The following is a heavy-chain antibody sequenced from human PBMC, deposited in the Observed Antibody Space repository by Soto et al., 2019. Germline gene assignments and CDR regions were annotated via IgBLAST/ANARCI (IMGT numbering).Heavy chain of an antibody. D-gene: IGHD1-26*01. CDR2: IKQDGSEK. V-gene: IGHV3-7*05. CDR3: ARDRGIVGATRRYYFYY. CDR1: GFTFSSYW. J-gene: IGHJ4*02. Sequence: EVQLVESGGGLVQPGGSLRLSCAASGFTFSSYWMSWVRQAPGKGLEWVANIKQDGSEKYYVDSVKGRFTISRDNAKNLLFLQMNSLRAEDTAVYYCARDRGIVGATRRYYFYYWGQGTLVTVSS.